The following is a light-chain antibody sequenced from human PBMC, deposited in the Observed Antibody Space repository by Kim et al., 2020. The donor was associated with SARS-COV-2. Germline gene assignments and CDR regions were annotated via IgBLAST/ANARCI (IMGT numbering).Light chain of an antibody. CDR1: QSFTGY. J-gene: IGKJ4*01. CDR2: DAS. V-gene: IGKV3-11*01. Sequence: EIELTQSPATLSLSPGERATLSCRASQSFTGYLSWYQQKPGQPPRLLIYDASKRATGIPARFSGSGSGTDFTLTISSLEPEDFAVYYCQQRSSSLTFGGGTKVDIK. CDR3: QQRSSSLT.